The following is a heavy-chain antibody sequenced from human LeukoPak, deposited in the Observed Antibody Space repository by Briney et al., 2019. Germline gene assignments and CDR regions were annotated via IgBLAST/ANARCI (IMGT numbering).Heavy chain of an antibody. Sequence: GGSLRLSCAASGFTVSSNYMSWVRQAPGKGLEWVSVIYSGGSTYYADSVKGRFTISRDNSKNTLYLQMNSLRAEDTAVYYCARDPSSSNYGMDVWGQGTTVTVSS. J-gene: IGHJ6*02. V-gene: IGHV3-53*01. CDR2: IYSGGST. CDR1: GFTVSSNY. CDR3: ARDPSSSNYGMDV.